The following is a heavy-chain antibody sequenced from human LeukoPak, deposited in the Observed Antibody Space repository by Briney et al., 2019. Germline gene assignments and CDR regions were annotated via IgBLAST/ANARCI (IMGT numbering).Heavy chain of an antibody. J-gene: IGHJ5*02. CDR3: AREGVVVPAAIHWFDP. V-gene: IGHV4-30-2*01. D-gene: IGHD2-2*01. CDR1: GGSISSGGYY. Sequence: PSETLSLTCTVSGGSISSGGYYWSWIRQPPGKGLEWIGYIYHSGSTYYNPSLKSRVTISVDRSKNQFSLKLSSVTAADTAVYYCAREGVVVPAAIHWFDPWGQGTLVTVSS. CDR2: IYHSGST.